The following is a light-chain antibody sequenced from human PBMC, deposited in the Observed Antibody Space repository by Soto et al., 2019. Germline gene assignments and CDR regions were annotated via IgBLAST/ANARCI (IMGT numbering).Light chain of an antibody. V-gene: IGLV2-23*01. CDR1: SSDVGSYNL. J-gene: IGLJ1*01. CDR3: CSYAGSSTYV. Sequence: QSALTQPASVSGSPGQSITISCTGTSSDVGSYNLVSWYQQHPGKAPKLMIYEGSKRPSGVSNRFSGSKSSNTASLTISGLQAEDDADYYCCSYAGSSTYVFGTGTKVTVL. CDR2: EGS.